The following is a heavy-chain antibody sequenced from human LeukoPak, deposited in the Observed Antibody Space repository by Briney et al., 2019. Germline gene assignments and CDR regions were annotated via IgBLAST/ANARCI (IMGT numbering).Heavy chain of an antibody. CDR2: ISYDGSNK. J-gene: IGHJ4*02. CDR3: ARDLGNTAMAPSNY. D-gene: IGHD5-18*01. CDR1: GFTFSSYG. Sequence: GRSLRLSCAASGFTFSSYGMHWVRQAPGKGLEWVAVISYDGSNKYYADSVKGRFTISRDNSKNTLYLQMNSLRAEDTAVYYCARDLGNTAMAPSNYWGQGTLVTVSS. V-gene: IGHV3-30*03.